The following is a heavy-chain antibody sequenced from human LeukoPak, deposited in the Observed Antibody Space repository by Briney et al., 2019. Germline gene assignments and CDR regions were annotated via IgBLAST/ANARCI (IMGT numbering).Heavy chain of an antibody. D-gene: IGHD6-13*01. CDR2: ISWNSGSI. CDR1: GFTLDDYA. V-gene: IGHV3-9*01. Sequence: GGSLRLSCAASGFTLDDYAMHWVRQAPGKGLEWVSGISWNSGSIGYADSVKGRFTISRDNSKNTLYLQMNSLRAEDTAVYYCARGLTGIADEFDYWGQGTLVTVSS. CDR3: ARGLTGIADEFDY. J-gene: IGHJ4*02.